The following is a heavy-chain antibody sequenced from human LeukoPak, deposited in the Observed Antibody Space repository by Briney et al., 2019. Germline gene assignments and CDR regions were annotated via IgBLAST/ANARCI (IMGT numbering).Heavy chain of an antibody. Sequence: GGSLRLSCAASGFTFDDYAMHWVRQAPGKGLEWVSGISWNSGSIGYADSVKGRFTISRDNAKNSLYLQMNSLRAEDTALYYCAKRAHWYFDLWGRGTLVTVSS. J-gene: IGHJ2*01. V-gene: IGHV3-9*01. CDR3: AKRAHWYFDL. CDR1: GFTFDDYA. CDR2: ISWNSGSI.